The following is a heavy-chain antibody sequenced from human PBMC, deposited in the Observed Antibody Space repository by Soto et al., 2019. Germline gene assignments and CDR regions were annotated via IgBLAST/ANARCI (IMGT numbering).Heavy chain of an antibody. Sequence: ASVKVSCKASGYTFTSYYMHWLRQAPGQGLEWMGIINPSGGSTSYAQKYQGRVTMTRDTSTSTAYMELSSLRSEDTAVYYCARDKVGYYDSSGYYRVSVPPDYYYGMDVWGQGTTVTVSS. CDR1: GYTFTSYY. D-gene: IGHD3-22*01. V-gene: IGHV1-46*01. CDR3: ARDKVGYYDSSGYYRVSVPPDYYYGMDV. CDR2: INPSGGST. J-gene: IGHJ6*02.